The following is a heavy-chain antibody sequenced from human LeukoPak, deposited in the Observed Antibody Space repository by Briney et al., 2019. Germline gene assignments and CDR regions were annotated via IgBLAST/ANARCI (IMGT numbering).Heavy chain of an antibody. J-gene: IGHJ5*02. Sequence: PGGSLRLSCAASGFTFSNAWMSWVRQAPGKGLEWVGRIKSKTDGGTTDCAAPVKGRFTISRDDSKNTLYLQMNSLKTEDTAVYYCTTASRIAAAGPDWFDPWGQGTLVTVSS. CDR1: GFTFSNAW. CDR3: TTASRIAAAGPDWFDP. V-gene: IGHV3-15*01. D-gene: IGHD6-13*01. CDR2: IKSKTDGGTT.